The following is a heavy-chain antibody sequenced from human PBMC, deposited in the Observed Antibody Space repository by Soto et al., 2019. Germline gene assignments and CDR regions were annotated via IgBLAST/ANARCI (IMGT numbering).Heavy chain of an antibody. Sequence: SETLSLTCTVSGGSISSGGYYWSWIRQHPGKGLEWIGYIYYSGSTYYNPSLKSRVTISVDTSKSQFSLKLSSVTAADTAVYYCARGVRHYYDSSGYYYGYYYGMDVWGQGNPGHRLL. CDR3: ARGVRHYYDSSGYYYGYYYGMDV. CDR2: IYYSGST. J-gene: IGHJ6*02. CDR1: GGSISSGGYY. V-gene: IGHV4-31*03. D-gene: IGHD3-22*01.